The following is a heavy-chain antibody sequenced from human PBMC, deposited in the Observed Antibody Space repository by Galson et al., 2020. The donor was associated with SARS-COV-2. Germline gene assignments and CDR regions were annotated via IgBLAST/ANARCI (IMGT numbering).Heavy chain of an antibody. Sequence: SETLSLTCTVSGGSISSGGYYWSWIRQHPGKGLEWIGYIYYSGSTYYNPSLKSRVTISVDTSKNQFSLKLSSVTAADTAVYYCARVERRPILLWFGELLYTWFDPWGQGTLVTVSS. CDR1: GGSISSGGYY. J-gene: IGHJ5*02. CDR2: IYYSGST. D-gene: IGHD3-10*01. V-gene: IGHV4-31*03. CDR3: ARVERRPILLWFGELLYTWFDP.